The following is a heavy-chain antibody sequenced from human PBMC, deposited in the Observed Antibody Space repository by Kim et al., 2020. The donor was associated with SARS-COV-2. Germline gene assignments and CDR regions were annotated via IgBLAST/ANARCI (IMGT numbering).Heavy chain of an antibody. CDR1: GFIVSDNS. J-gene: IGHJ4*02. CDR2: IYSAGAT. V-gene: IGHV3-53*01. Sequence: GGSLRLSCAASGFIVSDNSMTWVRQAPGKGLEWVSTIYSAGATYYSTSVRGRLTISRDTSTNTMYLQMNSLSAEDSAVYYCARGFLGSSGPDWGRGTLLTVSS. CDR3: ARGFLGSSGPD. D-gene: IGHD1-1*01.